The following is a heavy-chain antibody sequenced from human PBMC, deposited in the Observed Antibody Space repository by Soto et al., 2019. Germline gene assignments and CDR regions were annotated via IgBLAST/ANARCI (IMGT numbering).Heavy chain of an antibody. CDR3: ARYLTPILCFGELFYSGPPYYYYGMDV. CDR1: GFTFSSYA. CDR2: ISYDGSNK. V-gene: IGHV3-30-3*01. Sequence: PGESLKISCAASGFTFSSYAMHWVRQAPGKGLEWVAVISYDGSNKYYADSVKGRFTISRDNSKNTLYLQMNSLRAEDTAVYYCARYLTPILCFGELFYSGPPYYYYGMDVWGKGTTVTVSS. D-gene: IGHD3-16*01. J-gene: IGHJ6*04.